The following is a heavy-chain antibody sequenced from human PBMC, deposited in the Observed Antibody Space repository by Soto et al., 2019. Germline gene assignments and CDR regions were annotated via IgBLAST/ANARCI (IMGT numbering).Heavy chain of an antibody. D-gene: IGHD3-3*01. CDR1: GYSFTSYW. J-gene: IGHJ6*03. CDR3: ARLSTYYDFWSGYYLGYMDV. V-gene: IGHV5-51*01. Sequence: PGESLKISCKGSGYSFTSYWIGWVRQMPGKGLEWMGIIYPGDSDTRYSPSFQGQVTISADKSISTAYLQWSSLKASDTAVYYCARLSTYYDFWSGYYLGYMDVWGKGTTVTVSS. CDR2: IYPGDSDT.